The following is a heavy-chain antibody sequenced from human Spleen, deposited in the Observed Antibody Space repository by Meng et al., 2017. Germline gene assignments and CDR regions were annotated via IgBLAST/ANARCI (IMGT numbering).Heavy chain of an antibody. J-gene: IGHJ3*02. D-gene: IGHD3-10*01. Sequence: GESLKISCAASGFTFNSYSINWVRQSPGKGLEWVSSISSSGSYIYYADSVKGRFTISRDNAKNSLYLEMNSLRAEDTAMYYCARFVRGGDYFDTWGQGKMVNVAS. V-gene: IGHV3-21*01. CDR1: GFTFNSYS. CDR2: ISSSGSYI. CDR3: ARFVRGGDYFDT.